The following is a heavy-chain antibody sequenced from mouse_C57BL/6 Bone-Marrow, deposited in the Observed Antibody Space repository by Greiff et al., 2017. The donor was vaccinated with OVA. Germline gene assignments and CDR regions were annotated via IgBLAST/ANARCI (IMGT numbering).Heavy chain of an antibody. CDR3: VRERDYDGYYFWYFDV. Sequence: EVKLMESGGGLVQPKGSLKLSCAASGFTFNTYAMHWVRQAPGKGLEWVARIRSKSSNYATYYADSVKDRFTISRDDSQSRLYLQMNNLQTEDSAMSYCVRERDYDGYYFWYFDVWGTGTTVTVSS. CDR2: IRSKSSNYAT. D-gene: IGHD2-3*01. J-gene: IGHJ1*03. CDR1: GFTFNTYA. V-gene: IGHV10-3*01.